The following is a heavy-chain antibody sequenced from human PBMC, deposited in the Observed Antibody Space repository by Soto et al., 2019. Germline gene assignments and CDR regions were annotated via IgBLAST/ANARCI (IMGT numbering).Heavy chain of an antibody. D-gene: IGHD4-4*01. V-gene: IGHV4-59*01. Sequence: SETLSLTCTVSGGSISSYYWSWIRQPPGKGLEWIGYIYYSGSTNYNPSLKSRVTISVDTSKNQFSLKLSSVTAADTAVYYCARAVTTVTSAYYYGMDVWGQGTTVTVSS. CDR3: ARAVTTVTSAYYYGMDV. J-gene: IGHJ6*02. CDR1: GGSISSYY. CDR2: IYYSGST.